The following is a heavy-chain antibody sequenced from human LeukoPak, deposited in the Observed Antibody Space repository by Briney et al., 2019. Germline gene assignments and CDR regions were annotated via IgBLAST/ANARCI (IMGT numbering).Heavy chain of an antibody. D-gene: IGHD4-17*01. V-gene: IGHV1-46*01. CDR3: ARAGYGDEGLDY. J-gene: IGHJ4*02. CDR1: GYTFTSYG. CDR2: INPSGGST. Sequence: ASVKVSCKASGYTFTSYGISWVRQAPGQGLEWMGIINPSGGSTSYAQKFQGRVTMTRDTSTSTVYMELSSLRSEDTAVYYCARAGYGDEGLDYWGQGTLVTVSS.